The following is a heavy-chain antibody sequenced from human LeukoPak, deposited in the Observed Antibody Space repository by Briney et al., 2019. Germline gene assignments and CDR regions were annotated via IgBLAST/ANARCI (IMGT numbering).Heavy chain of an antibody. V-gene: IGHV3-74*01. CDR1: GFTFSSYW. J-gene: IGHJ3*02. CDR2: INNDGSST. D-gene: IGHD1-26*01. CDR3: ARGGAVGTTTVAFDI. Sequence: PGGSLRLSCAASGFTFSSYWMHWVRQAPGKGLVWVSRINNDGSSTTYADSVKGRFTISRDNAENTLYLQMNSLRAEDTAVYYCARGGAVGTTTVAFDIWGQGTMVTVSS.